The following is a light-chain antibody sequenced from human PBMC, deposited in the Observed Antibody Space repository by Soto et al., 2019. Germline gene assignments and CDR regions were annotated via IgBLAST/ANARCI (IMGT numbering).Light chain of an antibody. J-gene: IGLJ3*02. CDR1: SSDIGGYNY. V-gene: IGLV2-14*01. Sequence: QSALTQPASVSGSPGQSITISCTGSSSDIGGYNYVSWYQQHPGKAPKLMISEVTNRPAGVSNRFSGSRSGRTASLTISGLQADDEADYSCCSYTSSNTWVFGGGTKLTVL. CDR2: EVT. CDR3: CSYTSSNTWV.